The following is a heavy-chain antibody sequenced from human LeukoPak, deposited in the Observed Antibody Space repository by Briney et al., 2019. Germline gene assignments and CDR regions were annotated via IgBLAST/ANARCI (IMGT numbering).Heavy chain of an antibody. CDR3: AKDRTVGASYWYFDL. V-gene: IGHV3-21*04. Sequence: GGSLRLSCAASGFTFSSYSMNWVRQAPGKGLEWVSSISSSSSYIYYADSVKGRFTISRDSSKNTLFLHMNTLRAEDTAIYYCAKDRTVGASYWYFDLWGRGTLVTVSS. J-gene: IGHJ2*01. CDR2: ISSSSSYI. D-gene: IGHD1-26*01. CDR1: GFTFSSYS.